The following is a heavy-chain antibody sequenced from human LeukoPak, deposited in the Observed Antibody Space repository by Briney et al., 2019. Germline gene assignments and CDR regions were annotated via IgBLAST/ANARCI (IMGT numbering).Heavy chain of an antibody. CDR1: GFTFSSYS. CDR3: ARDLERRLQFDY. V-gene: IGHV3-21*01. J-gene: IGHJ4*02. CDR2: ISSSSSYI. D-gene: IGHD5-24*01. Sequence: GGSLRLSCAASGFTFSSYSMNWVRQAPGKGLEWVSSISSSSSYIYYADSVKGRFTISRDNAKNSLYLQMNSLRAEDTAVYYCARDLERRLQFDYWGQGTLVTVSS.